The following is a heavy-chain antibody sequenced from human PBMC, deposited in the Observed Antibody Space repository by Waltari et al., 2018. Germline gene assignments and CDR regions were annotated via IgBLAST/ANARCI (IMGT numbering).Heavy chain of an antibody. V-gene: IGHV3-7*03. CDR1: GFTFSSYW. D-gene: IGHD2-21*01. CDR2: IKQDGSEK. J-gene: IGHJ4*02. CDR3: ARDGDSPDY. Sequence: EVQLVESGGGFVQPGGSLRLSCAASGFTFSSYWMTWVRQAPGKGLEWVANIKQDGSEKYYVDSVKGRFTISRDNAWNSLFLQMNSLRAEDTAVYYCARDGDSPDYWGLGTLVTVSS.